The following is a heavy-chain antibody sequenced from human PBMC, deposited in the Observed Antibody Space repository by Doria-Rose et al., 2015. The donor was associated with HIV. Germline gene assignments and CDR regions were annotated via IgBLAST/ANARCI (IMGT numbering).Heavy chain of an antibody. CDR3: AREVYSYGYYNY. CDR2: LYSDGTT. Sequence: LQESGGGLVQPGGPLKLSCAASGFTVSNNYMTWVRQAPGRGLEWVSLLYSDGTTYYADSVRGRFTISRDNSKNTLFLQMNDLRVEDTALYYCAREVYSYGYYNYWGRGTLVTVSS. CDR1: GFTVSNNY. V-gene: IGHV3-53*01. D-gene: IGHD3-3*01. J-gene: IGHJ4*02.